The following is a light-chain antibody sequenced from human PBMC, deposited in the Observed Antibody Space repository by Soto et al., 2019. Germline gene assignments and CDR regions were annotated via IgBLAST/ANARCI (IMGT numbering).Light chain of an antibody. CDR2: GAS. CDR1: QSVSSN. J-gene: IGKJ5*01. V-gene: IGKV3-15*01. Sequence: EIVLTQSPATLSVSPGERATLSCRASQSVSSNLAWYQQKPGQAPRLLIYGASTRTTGIQARFSGSGSGTEFTLTISSLQAEDFAVYYCQQYNNWPITFGQGTRLEIK. CDR3: QQYNNWPIT.